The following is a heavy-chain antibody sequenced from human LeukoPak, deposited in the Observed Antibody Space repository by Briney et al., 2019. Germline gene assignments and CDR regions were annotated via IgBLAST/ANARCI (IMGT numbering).Heavy chain of an antibody. Sequence: PSQTLSLTCTVSGGSISSGCYYWNWLRQPAGKGLEWLGNIFTRGTTHYNASLESRLTISLDTARNQFSLSLRSVTAADTAIYFCARSSLAVYFNYWGQGTLVTASS. CDR2: IFTRGTT. CDR3: ARSSLAVYFNY. V-gene: IGHV4-61*09. J-gene: IGHJ4*02. CDR1: GGSISSGCYY. D-gene: IGHD6-19*01.